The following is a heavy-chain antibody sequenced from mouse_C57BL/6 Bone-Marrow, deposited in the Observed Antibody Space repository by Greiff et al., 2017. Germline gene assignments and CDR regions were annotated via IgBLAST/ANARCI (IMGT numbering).Heavy chain of an antibody. CDR2: IDPSDSYT. CDR3: ATYYYGSSYGYAMDY. Sequence: QVQLQQPGAELVMPGASVKLSCKASGYTFTSYWMHWVKQRPGQGLEWIGEIDPSDSYTNYNQKFKGKSTLTVDKSSSTAYMQLSSLTSEDSAVYYCATYYYGSSYGYAMDYWGQGTSVTVSS. CDR1: GYTFTSYW. J-gene: IGHJ4*01. D-gene: IGHD1-1*01. V-gene: IGHV1-69*01.